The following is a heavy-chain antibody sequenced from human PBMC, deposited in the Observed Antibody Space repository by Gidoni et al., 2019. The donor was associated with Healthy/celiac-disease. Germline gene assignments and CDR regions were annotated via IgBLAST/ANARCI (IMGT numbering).Heavy chain of an antibody. CDR2: ISGSGGST. CDR3: AKNGYSSGRNNWFDP. Sequence: EVQLLESGGGLVQPGGSLRLSCAASGFTFRSYAMRWVRQAPGKGLEWVSAISGSGGSTYYADSVKGRFTSSRDNSKNTLYLQMNSLRAEDTAVYYCAKNGYSSGRNNWFDPWGQGTLVTVSS. CDR1: GFTFRSYA. J-gene: IGHJ5*02. V-gene: IGHV3-23*01. D-gene: IGHD6-19*01.